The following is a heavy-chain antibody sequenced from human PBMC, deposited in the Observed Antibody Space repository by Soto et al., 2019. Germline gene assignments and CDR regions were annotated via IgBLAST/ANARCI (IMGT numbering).Heavy chain of an antibody. CDR1: GFTFSSYG. Sequence: PGGSLRLSCAASGFTFSSYGMHWVRQAPGKGLEWVAVIWYDGSNKYYADSVKGRFTISRDNSKNTLYLQMNSLRAEDTAVYYCARDGGYGGVIVAIVYWGQGTLVTVSS. D-gene: IGHD3-16*02. V-gene: IGHV3-33*01. CDR3: ARDGGYGGVIVAIVY. J-gene: IGHJ4*02. CDR2: IWYDGSNK.